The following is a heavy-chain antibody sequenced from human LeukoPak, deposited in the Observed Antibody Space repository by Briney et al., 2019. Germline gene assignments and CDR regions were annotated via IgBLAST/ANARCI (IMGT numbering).Heavy chain of an antibody. J-gene: IGHJ4*02. V-gene: IGHV4-34*01. Sequence: PSETLSLTCTVSGGSISSYYWSWSRQPPGKGLEWIGEINHSGSTNYNPSLKSRVTISVDTSKNQFSLKLSSVTAADTAVYYCASTGYFDYWGQGTLVTVSS. CDR3: ASTGYFDY. D-gene: IGHD2-8*02. CDR1: GGSISSYY. CDR2: INHSGST.